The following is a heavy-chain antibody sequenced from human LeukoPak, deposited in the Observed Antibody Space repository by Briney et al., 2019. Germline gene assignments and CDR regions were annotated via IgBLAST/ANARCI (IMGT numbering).Heavy chain of an antibody. CDR1: GYSISNGCY. J-gene: IGHJ4*02. V-gene: IGHV3-23*01. CDR3: GKSPRRMALLITFGGGRPYYFDY. D-gene: IGHD3-16*01. Sequence: ETLSLTCTVSGYSISNGCYWGWIRQPPGKGLEWVSAISYSGGSAYYEDSVKGRFTISRDNYKTPLYLQMNSLRAEDTAVYYCGKSPRRMALLITFGGGRPYYFDYWGQGTLVTVSS. CDR2: ISYSGGSA.